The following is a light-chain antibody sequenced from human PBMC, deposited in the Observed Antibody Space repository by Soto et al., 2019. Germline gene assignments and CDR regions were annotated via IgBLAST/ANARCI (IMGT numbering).Light chain of an antibody. CDR1: PSLLHSNGNHY. J-gene: IGKJ1*01. Sequence: DIVMTQSPLSLPFTPGEPASISCRSSPSLLHSNGNHYLEWYFQKPGQSPQLLIYLASIRASGVPDRFSGSGSGTDFTLKISRVEAEDVGVYYCMQALHTPRTFGQGTKVEI. V-gene: IGKV2-28*01. CDR3: MQALHTPRT. CDR2: LAS.